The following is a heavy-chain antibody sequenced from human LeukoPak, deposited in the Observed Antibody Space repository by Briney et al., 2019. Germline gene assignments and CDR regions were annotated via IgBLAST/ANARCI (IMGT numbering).Heavy chain of an antibody. CDR3: XREXAQLWPGDYFDY. Sequence: SETLXXTCTVSGGSISSYHWSWIRQPAGKGLEWIGRIYTSGSTNYNPSLKSRVTMSVDTSKNQFSLKLRYVTAADTTVYYCXREXAQLWPGDYFDYWGQGTLVTVSS. CDR2: IYTSGST. J-gene: IGHJ4*02. D-gene: IGHD5-18*01. CDR1: GGSISSYH. V-gene: IGHV4-4*07.